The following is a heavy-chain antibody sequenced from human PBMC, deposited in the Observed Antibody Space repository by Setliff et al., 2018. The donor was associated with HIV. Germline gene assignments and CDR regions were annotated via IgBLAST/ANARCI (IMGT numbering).Heavy chain of an antibody. D-gene: IGHD3-3*01. Sequence: SETLSLTCSVSGGSISDFPYYWAWIRQPPGKGLEWIGSVFRSGYTRDNPSLKSRSSISVDTTKNQFSLKMNSVTAADTAFYYCARPTLGIGGGSMFDYWGQGILVTVYS. V-gene: IGHV4-39*01. CDR3: ARPTLGIGGGSMFDY. CDR2: VFRSGYT. J-gene: IGHJ4*02. CDR1: GGSISDFPYY.